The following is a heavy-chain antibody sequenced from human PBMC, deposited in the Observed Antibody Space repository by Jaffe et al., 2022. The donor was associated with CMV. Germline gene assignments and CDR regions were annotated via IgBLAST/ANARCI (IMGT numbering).Heavy chain of an antibody. CDR2: IWYDGSNK. CDR3: ARDRRGSHFFELDY. CDR1: GFTFSSYG. V-gene: IGHV3-33*08. Sequence: QVQLVESGGGVVQPGRSLRLSCAASGFTFSSYGMHWVRQAPGKGLEWVAVIWYDGSNKYYADSVKGRFTISRDNSKNTLYLQMNSLRAEDTAVYYCARDRRGSHFFELDYWGQGTLVTVSS. D-gene: IGHD3-16*01. J-gene: IGHJ4*02.